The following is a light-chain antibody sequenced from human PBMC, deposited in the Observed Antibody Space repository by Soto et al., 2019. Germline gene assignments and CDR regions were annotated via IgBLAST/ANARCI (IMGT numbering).Light chain of an antibody. V-gene: IGLV1-47*01. Sequence: QSVLTQPPSASGTPGQRVTISCSGSSSNVGSNTVSWYQQLPGTAPKVLIYRNNQRPSGVPDRFSDSKSGTSASLAISGLRSEDEADYYCAAWDDSLSAYVFGTGTKLTVL. CDR3: AAWDDSLSAYV. CDR1: SSNVGSNT. CDR2: RNN. J-gene: IGLJ1*01.